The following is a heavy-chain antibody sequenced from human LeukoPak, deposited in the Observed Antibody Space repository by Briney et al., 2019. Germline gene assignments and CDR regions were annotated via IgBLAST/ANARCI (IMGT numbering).Heavy chain of an antibody. D-gene: IGHD6-19*01. Sequence: SETLSLTCTVSGGSISSYYWSWIRQPPGKGLEWIGYISYSAITNYNPALKSRVTISIDTSKNQFSLKMSSVTAADTAVYYCARGAGWYQFWGQGTLVTVSS. J-gene: IGHJ4*02. V-gene: IGHV4-59*01. CDR3: ARGAGWYQF. CDR2: ISYSAIT. CDR1: GGSISSYY.